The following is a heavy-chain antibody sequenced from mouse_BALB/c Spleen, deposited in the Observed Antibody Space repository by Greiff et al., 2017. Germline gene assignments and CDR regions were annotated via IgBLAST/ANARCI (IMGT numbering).Heavy chain of an antibody. CDR3: ARRGYGSSYPYWYFDV. V-gene: IGHV5-6-5*01. J-gene: IGHJ1*01. Sequence: EVKVVESGGGLVKPGGSLKLSCAASGFTFSSYAMSWVRQTPEKRLEWVASISSGGSTYYPDSVKGRFTISRDNARNILYLQMSSLRSEDTAMYYCARRGYGSSYPYWYFDVWGAGTTVTVSS. CDR1: GFTFSSYA. D-gene: IGHD1-1*01. CDR2: ISSGGST.